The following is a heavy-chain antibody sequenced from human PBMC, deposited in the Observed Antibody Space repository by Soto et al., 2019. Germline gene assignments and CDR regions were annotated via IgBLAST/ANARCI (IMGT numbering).Heavy chain of an antibody. D-gene: IGHD3-10*01. CDR2: ISYDGSNK. CDR3: AKFPEDMGRGSGSIDAFDI. V-gene: IGHV3-30*18. CDR1: GFTFSSYG. J-gene: IGHJ3*02. Sequence: QVQLVESGGGVVQPGRSLRLSCAASGFTFSSYGMHWVRQAPGKGLEWVAVISYDGSNKYYADSVKGRFTISRDNSKNXLLXQMNSLRAEDTAVYYCAKFPEDMGRGSGSIDAFDIWGQGTMVTVSS.